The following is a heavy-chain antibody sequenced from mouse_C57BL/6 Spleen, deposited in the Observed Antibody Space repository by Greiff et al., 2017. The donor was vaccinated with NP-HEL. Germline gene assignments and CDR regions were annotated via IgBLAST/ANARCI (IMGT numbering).Heavy chain of an antibody. V-gene: IGHV1-80*01. CDR1: GYAFSSYW. D-gene: IGHD2-3*01. CDR2: IYPGDGDT. Sequence: VQLQESGAELVKPGASVKISCKASGYAFSSYWMNWVKQRPGKGLEWIGQIYPGDGDTNYNGKFKGKATLTADKSSSTAYMQLSSLTSEDSAVYFCAAYRDGYYVGFAYGGQGTLVTVSA. J-gene: IGHJ3*01. CDR3: AAYRDGYYVGFAY.